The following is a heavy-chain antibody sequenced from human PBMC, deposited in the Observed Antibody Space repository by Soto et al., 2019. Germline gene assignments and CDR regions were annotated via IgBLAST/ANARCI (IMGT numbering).Heavy chain of an antibody. CDR1: GFTFSYYW. V-gene: IGHV3-74*01. J-gene: IGHJ3*01. Sequence: LRLSCAASGFTFSYYWMHWVRQAPGQGLVWVSRIHSDGSSTTYADSVKGRFTISRDNAKNTVDLQMNSLRAEDTAVYYCARGDRGAFDLWGQGTMVTVSS. D-gene: IGHD2-21*02. CDR3: ARGDRGAFDL. CDR2: IHSDGSST.